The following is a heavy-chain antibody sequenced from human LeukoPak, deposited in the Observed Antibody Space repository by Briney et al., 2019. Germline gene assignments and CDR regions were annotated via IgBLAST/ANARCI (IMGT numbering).Heavy chain of an antibody. V-gene: IGHV3-30*04. CDR1: GFTFNSYA. D-gene: IGHD3-10*01. CDR2: ISYDGSNK. Sequence: PGGSLRLSCAASGFTFNSYAMHWVRQAPGKGLEWVAVISYDGSNKYYADSVKGRFTISRENSKNTLYLQMNSLRAEDTAVYYCANENGGPDYWGQGTLVTVSS. J-gene: IGHJ4*02. CDR3: ANENGGPDY.